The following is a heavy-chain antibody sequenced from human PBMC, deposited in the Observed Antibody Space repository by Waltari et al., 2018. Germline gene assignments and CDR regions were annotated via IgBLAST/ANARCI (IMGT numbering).Heavy chain of an antibody. V-gene: IGHV4-59*11. Sequence: QVQLQESGSGLVKPSETLSLTCTVSGGSINSHYWSWIRPPPGKGLEWIGYIYYTGKTNDNPSRTGRVTMAVDTSKSQLALRLTSVTAADTAVYYCARCYYASGTYPDIWGQGTMVIVSS. CDR3: ARCYYASGTYPDI. CDR2: IYYTGKT. CDR1: GGSINSHY. D-gene: IGHD3-10*01. J-gene: IGHJ3*02.